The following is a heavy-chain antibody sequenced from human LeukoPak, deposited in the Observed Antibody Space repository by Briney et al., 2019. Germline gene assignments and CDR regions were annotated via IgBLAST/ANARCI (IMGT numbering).Heavy chain of an antibody. CDR1: GASISSYY. CDR2: VYTSGST. Sequence: PSETLSLTCTVSGASISSYYWSWIRQPAGKGLEWIGRVYTSGSTNYNPSLKSRVTISVDKSKNQFSLKLSSVTAADTAVYYCARAGGSFPAEYFQHWGQGTLVTVSS. V-gene: IGHV4-4*07. CDR3: ARAGGSFPAEYFQH. D-gene: IGHD1-26*01. J-gene: IGHJ1*01.